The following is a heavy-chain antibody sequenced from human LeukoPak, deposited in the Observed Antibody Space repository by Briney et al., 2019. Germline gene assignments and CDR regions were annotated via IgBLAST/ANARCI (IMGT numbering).Heavy chain of an antibody. CDR2: IDKSGGST. CDR1: GFTFSNYA. Sequence: GGSLRLSCAASGFTFSNYAMTWVRQAPGKGLEWVSTIDKSGGSTYYADSVKGRFTISRDNSKNTMYLQMNSLRAEDTALYYCARGILTEEDDYWGQGTLVTVSS. V-gene: IGHV3-23*01. CDR3: ARGILTEEDDY. D-gene: IGHD3-10*01. J-gene: IGHJ4*02.